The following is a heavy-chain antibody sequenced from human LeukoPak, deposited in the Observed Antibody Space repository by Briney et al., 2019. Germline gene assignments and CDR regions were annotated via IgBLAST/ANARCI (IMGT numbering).Heavy chain of an antibody. CDR2: ISAYNGKT. J-gene: IGHJ6*02. Sequence: GASVKVSCKASGYTFTSYGISWVRQAPGQGLEWMGWISAYNGKTNYAQKLQGRVTMTTDTSTSTAYMELRSLRSDDTAVYYCARDRVATTAYYYYYYGMDVWGQGTTVTVSS. CDR1: GYTFTSYG. V-gene: IGHV1-18*04. CDR3: ARDRVATTAYYYYYYGMDV. D-gene: IGHD5-12*01.